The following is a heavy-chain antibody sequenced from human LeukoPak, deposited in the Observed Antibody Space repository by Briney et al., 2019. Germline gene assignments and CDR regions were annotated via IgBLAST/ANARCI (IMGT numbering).Heavy chain of an antibody. V-gene: IGHV3-7*05. CDR3: ASQTYYFDY. J-gene: IGHJ4*02. CDR2: IKQDGSEK. Sequence: PGGSLRLSCAASEFTFTSYELSWVRQAPGKGLEWVANIKQDGSEKYYVDSVKGRFTISRDNAKNSLYLQMNSLRAEDTAVYYCASQTYYFDYWGQGTLVTVSS. CDR1: EFTFTSYE.